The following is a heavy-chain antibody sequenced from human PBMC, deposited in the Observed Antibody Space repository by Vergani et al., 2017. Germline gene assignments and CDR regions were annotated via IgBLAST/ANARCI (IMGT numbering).Heavy chain of an antibody. V-gene: IGHV1-18*01. CDR2: ISGCNGNT. D-gene: IGHD2-2*01. CDR1: GYTFTIYS. Sequence: QVQLVQSGAEVKKPGASVKVSCKASGYTFTIYSIGWVRQAPGQGLEWLGWISGCNGNTNYAQKLQGRVTMKTDTSTSKAYMELRNLRSDDTAVYYCARRVPFSAFEGQMLCYGLDVWGQGTTVTVSS. CDR3: ARRVPFSAFEGQMLCYGLDV. J-gene: IGHJ6*02.